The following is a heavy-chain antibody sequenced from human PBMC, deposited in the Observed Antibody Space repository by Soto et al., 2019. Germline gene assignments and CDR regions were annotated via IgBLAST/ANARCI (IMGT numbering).Heavy chain of an antibody. D-gene: IGHD3-10*01. CDR2: IIPILGIA. CDR3: ASESTITMVRGVPSPHYYYYGMDV. Sequence: QVQLVQSGAEVKKPGSSVKVSCKASGGTFSSYTISWVRQAPGQGLEWMGRIIPILGIANYAQKFQGRVTIAADKSTSTAYMELSSLRSEDTAVYYCASESTITMVRGVPSPHYYYYGMDVWGQGTTVTVSS. CDR1: GGTFSSYT. V-gene: IGHV1-69*02. J-gene: IGHJ6*02.